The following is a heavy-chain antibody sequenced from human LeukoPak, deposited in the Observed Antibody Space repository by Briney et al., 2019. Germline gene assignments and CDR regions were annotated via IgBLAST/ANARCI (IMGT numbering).Heavy chain of an antibody. D-gene: IGHD3-16*02. Sequence: GGSLRLSCAASGFTVSSNYMSWVRQAPGKGLEWVSVIYSGGSTYYADSVKGRFTISRDNSKNTLYLQMNSLRAEDTAVYYCLRELSFGYFDYWGQGTLVTVSS. J-gene: IGHJ4*02. CDR2: IYSGGST. V-gene: IGHV3-53*05. CDR1: GFTVSSNY. CDR3: LRELSFGYFDY.